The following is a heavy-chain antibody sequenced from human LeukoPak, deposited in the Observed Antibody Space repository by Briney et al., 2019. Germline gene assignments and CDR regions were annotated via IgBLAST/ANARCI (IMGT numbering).Heavy chain of an antibody. CDR1: GFTFSDYD. D-gene: IGHD1-1*01. Sequence: GGSMRLSCAASGFTFSDYDMHWVRQATGKGLEWVSAIGTAGDTYYTGSVKGRFTISRENAKNSLYLQMNSLRAGDTAVYYCARVAKERVGGVYYFDYWGQGTLVTVSS. CDR2: IGTAGDT. V-gene: IGHV3-13*01. CDR3: ARVAKERVGGVYYFDY. J-gene: IGHJ4*02.